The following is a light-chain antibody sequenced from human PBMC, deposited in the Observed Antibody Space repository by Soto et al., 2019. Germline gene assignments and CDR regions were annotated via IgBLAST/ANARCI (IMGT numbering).Light chain of an antibody. CDR3: QVWDSSSDHYV. J-gene: IGLJ1*01. V-gene: IGLV3-21*04. CDR1: NIGSKS. CDR2: YDS. Sequence: SYELTQPPSVSVAPGKTARITCGGNNIGSKSVHWYQQKPGQAPVLVIYYDSDRPSGIPERFSGCNSGNTATLTISRVEAGDEADYYCQVWDSSSDHYVFGTGTKLTVL.